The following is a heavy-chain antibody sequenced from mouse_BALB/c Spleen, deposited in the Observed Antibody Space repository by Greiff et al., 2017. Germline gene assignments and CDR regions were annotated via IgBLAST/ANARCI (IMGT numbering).Heavy chain of an antibody. CDR1: GFNIKDYY. CDR2: IDPENGNT. Sequence: EVQLQQSGAELVRPGALVKLSCKASGFNIKDYYMHWVKQRPEQGLEWIGWIDPENGNTIYDPKFQGKASITADTSSNTAYLQLSSLTSEDTAVYYCASGNGGFAYWGQGTLVTVSA. CDR3: ASGNGGFAY. J-gene: IGHJ3*01. D-gene: IGHD2-1*01. V-gene: IGHV14-1*02.